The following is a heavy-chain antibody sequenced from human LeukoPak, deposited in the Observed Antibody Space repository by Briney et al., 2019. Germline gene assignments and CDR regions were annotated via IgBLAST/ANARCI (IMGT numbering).Heavy chain of an antibody. J-gene: IGHJ4*02. V-gene: IGHV1-2*02. CDR1: GYTFTAYY. Sequence: ASVKVSCKASGYTFTAYYIHWVRQAPGQGLEWMGWISPNSGGTNYAQKFQGRVTVTRDTSISTAYMELSGLISDDTVVYYCARGRAQNEDQWLLQGYWGQGTLVTISS. D-gene: IGHD5-12*01. CDR2: ISPNSGGT. CDR3: ARGRAQNEDQWLLQGY.